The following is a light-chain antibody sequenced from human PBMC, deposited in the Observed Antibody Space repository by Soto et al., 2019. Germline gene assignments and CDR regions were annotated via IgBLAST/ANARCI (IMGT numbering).Light chain of an antibody. CDR2: DVN. CDR3: CSSGGSPTYV. V-gene: IGLV2-11*01. Sequence: QSALTQPRSVSGSPGQSVTISCAGTSSDVGGYNYVSWYQQHPGKAPKLMIYDVNERPSGVPDRFSGSKSGNTASLTISGLKVEDEADYYCCSSGGSPTYVFGTGTKLTVL. CDR1: SSDVGGYNY. J-gene: IGLJ1*01.